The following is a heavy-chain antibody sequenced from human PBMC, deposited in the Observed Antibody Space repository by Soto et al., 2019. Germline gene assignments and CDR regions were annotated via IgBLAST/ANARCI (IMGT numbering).Heavy chain of an antibody. CDR3: ARGAAGDSSLVTYHFDS. J-gene: IGHJ4*02. CDR1: GYTFIGYY. V-gene: IGHV1-2*02. Sequence: ASVKASCKASGYTFIGYYLHWVRQAPGQGLEWMGWINPDSGGTNYAQKFQGRVTMTRDTSISTTFMDLNRLRSDDTAVYYCARGAAGDSSLVTYHFDSWGQGTLVTVSS. D-gene: IGHD3-16*01. CDR2: INPDSGGT.